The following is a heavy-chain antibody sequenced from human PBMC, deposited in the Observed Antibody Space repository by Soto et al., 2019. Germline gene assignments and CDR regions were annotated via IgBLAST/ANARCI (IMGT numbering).Heavy chain of an antibody. D-gene: IGHD3-22*01. V-gene: IGHV1-18*01. Sequence: VSVKVSCKASGYTFTSYGISWVRQAPVQGLEWMGWISAYNGNTNYAQKLQGRVTMTTDTSTSTAYMELRSLRCDDTAVYYCARDFRRLYYYDSSGYYPPSDYWGQGTLVTVSS. CDR3: ARDFRRLYYYDSSGYYPPSDY. CDR2: ISAYNGNT. J-gene: IGHJ4*02. CDR1: GYTFTSYG.